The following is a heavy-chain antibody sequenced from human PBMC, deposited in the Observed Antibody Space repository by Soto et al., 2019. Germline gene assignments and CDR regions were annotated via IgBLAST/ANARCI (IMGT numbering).Heavy chain of an antibody. V-gene: IGHV5-51*01. D-gene: IGHD3-22*01. CDR1: GYNFDTYW. J-gene: IGHJ4*02. CDR2: VYPGFSDT. CDR3: ARQGYDSSGYFYPIDY. Sequence: GESLKISCKGSGYNFDTYWIAWVRQMPGKGLEWMGIVYPGFSDTRYSPSFQGQVTISVDKSINTAYLQWSTLKASDTATYFCARQGYDSSGYFYPIDYWGQGTLVTVSS.